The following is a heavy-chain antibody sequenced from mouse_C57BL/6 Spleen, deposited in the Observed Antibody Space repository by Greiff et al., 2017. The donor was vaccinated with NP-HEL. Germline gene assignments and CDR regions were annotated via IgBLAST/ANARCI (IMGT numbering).Heavy chain of an antibody. D-gene: IGHD2-3*01. CDR1: GYTFTSYW. Sequence: VQLQQPGAELVRPGSSVKLSCKASGYTFTSYWMDWVKQRPGQGLEWIGNIYPSDSETHYNQKFKDKATLTVDKSSSTAYMQLSSLTSEDSAVYYCARNDGYYVPFAYWGQGTLVTVSA. J-gene: IGHJ3*01. CDR2: IYPSDSET. V-gene: IGHV1-61*01. CDR3: ARNDGYYVPFAY.